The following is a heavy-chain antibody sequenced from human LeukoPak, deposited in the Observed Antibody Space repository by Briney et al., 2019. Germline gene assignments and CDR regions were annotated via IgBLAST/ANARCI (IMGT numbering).Heavy chain of an antibody. CDR2: INHGGST. V-gene: IGHV4-34*01. CDR1: GGSFSGYY. D-gene: IGHD1-7*01. J-gene: IGHJ5*02. Sequence: SETLSLTCGVYGGSFSGYYWSWIRQPPGKGLEWIGEINHGGSTNHNPSLKSRVTISVDTSKNQFSLKLTSVTAADTAVYYCARGRNWNYGGWFDPWGQGTLVTVSS. CDR3: ARGRNWNYGGWFDP.